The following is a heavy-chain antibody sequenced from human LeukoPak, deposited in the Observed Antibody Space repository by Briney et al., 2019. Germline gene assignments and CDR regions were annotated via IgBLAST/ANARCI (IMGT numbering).Heavy chain of an antibody. CDR1: GFNFNNHW. CDR3: ARGRGPRETPYYFDY. D-gene: IGHD1-26*01. CDR2: ISYDGSNK. Sequence: GGSLRLSCAASGFNFNNHWMSWVRQAPGKGLEWVAVISYDGSNKYYADSVKGRFTISRDNSKNTLYLQMNSLRAEDTAVYYCARGRGPRETPYYFDYWGQGTLITVSS. V-gene: IGHV3-30*03. J-gene: IGHJ4*02.